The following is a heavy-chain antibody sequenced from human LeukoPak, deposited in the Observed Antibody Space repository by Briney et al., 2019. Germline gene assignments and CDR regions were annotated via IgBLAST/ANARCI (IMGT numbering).Heavy chain of an antibody. D-gene: IGHD1-26*01. V-gene: IGHV3-7*01. J-gene: IGHJ4*02. CDR3: VRDRGRASVDY. CDR1: GFTFAGYW. CDR2: IKQDASEE. Sequence: QSGGSLRLSCAASGFTFAGYWISWVRQAPGKGLEGVANIKQDASEEYYVDSVKGRFTISRDNDKNSLYLQMNSLRAEDTAVYYCVRDRGRASVDYWGQGTLVTVSS.